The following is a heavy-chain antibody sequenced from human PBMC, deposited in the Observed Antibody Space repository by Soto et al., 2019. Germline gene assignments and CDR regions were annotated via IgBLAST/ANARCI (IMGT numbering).Heavy chain of an antibody. CDR3: ARVGAVAGSFNLAGYYYGMEI. CDR1: RFTFIRSC. Sequence: EGPLSISCAALRFTFIRSCVSWVRQAPGKGLEWVANIKQDGSEKYYVDSVKGRFTISRDNAKNSLYLQMNSLRAEDTAVYYCARVGAVAGSFNLAGYYYGMEICGKETMVTV. D-gene: IGHD6-19*01. V-gene: IGHV3-7*01. CDR2: IKQDGSEK. J-gene: IGHJ6*01.